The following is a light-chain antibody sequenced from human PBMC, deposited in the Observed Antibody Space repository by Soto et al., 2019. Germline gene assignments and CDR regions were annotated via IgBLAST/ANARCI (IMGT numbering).Light chain of an antibody. CDR3: QQYSTYPYI. CDR1: QSINRW. J-gene: IGKJ2*01. V-gene: IGKV1-5*03. Sequence: DIQMTQSPSTLSASVGDRVTITCRASQSINRWLAWYQQKPGKAPKLLIYKASTLESGVPSRFSGGGIGTEFSLSISSLQPDGFATYYCQQYSTYPYIFGQGTKVDIK. CDR2: KAS.